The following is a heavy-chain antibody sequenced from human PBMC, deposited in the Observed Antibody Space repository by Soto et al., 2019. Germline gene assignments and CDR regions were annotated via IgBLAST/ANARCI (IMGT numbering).Heavy chain of an antibody. Sequence: ASVKVSCKVSGYTLTELSMHWVRQAPGKGLEWMGGFDPEDGETIYAQKFQGRVTMTEDTSTDTAYMELSSLRSEDTAVYYCATRDAPYDYVWGSYRYAFDIWGQGTMVTVSS. CDR3: ATRDAPYDYVWGSYRYAFDI. CDR1: GYTLTELS. CDR2: FDPEDGET. J-gene: IGHJ3*02. D-gene: IGHD3-16*02. V-gene: IGHV1-24*01.